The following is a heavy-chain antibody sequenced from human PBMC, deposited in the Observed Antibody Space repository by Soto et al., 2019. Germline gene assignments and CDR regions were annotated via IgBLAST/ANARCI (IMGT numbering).Heavy chain of an antibody. V-gene: IGHV3-23*01. Sequence: PGGSLRLSCAASGFTFSSYAMSWVRQAPGKGLEWVSAISGSGGSTYYADSVKGRFTISRDNSKNTLYLQMNSLRAEDTAVYYYAKGLGYCSGGSCYSYLDYYYYGMDVWGQGTTVTVSS. CDR3: AKGLGYCSGGSCYSYLDYYYYGMDV. CDR1: GFTFSSYA. D-gene: IGHD2-15*01. J-gene: IGHJ6*02. CDR2: ISGSGGST.